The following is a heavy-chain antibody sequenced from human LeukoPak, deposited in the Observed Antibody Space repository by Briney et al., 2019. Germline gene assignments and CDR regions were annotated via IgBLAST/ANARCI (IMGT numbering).Heavy chain of an antibody. J-gene: IGHJ4*02. D-gene: IGHD2-21*02. V-gene: IGHV3-7*03. Sequence: GGSLRLSCAVSGFTFSSYWMSWVRQAPGKGLEWVANIKQDGSEKYYVDSVKGRFTISRDNSKNTLYLQMNSLRAEDTAVYYCARGLLFDYWGQGTLVTVSS. CDR2: IKQDGSEK. CDR3: ARGLLFDY. CDR1: GFTFSSYW.